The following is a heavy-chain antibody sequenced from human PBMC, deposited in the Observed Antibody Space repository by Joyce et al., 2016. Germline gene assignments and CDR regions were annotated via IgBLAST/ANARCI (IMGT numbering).Heavy chain of an antibody. CDR1: GFTFSRFG. V-gene: IGHV3-30*18. CDR3: SKDQRQLWFGGGLDV. CDR2: ISYKADAL. D-gene: IGHD3-10*01. Sequence: QVQLVESGGGVVQPGRSLRLSCAASGFTFSRFGIHWVRQAPGKGMEWVHFISYKADALCYADAVKGRVSISRDNSKNILSLQMDSLRPEDTALYYCSKDQRQLWFGGGLDVWGQGTTVAVSS. J-gene: IGHJ6*02.